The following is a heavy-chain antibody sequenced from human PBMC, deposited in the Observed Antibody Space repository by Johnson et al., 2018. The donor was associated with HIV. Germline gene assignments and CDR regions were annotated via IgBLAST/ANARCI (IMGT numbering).Heavy chain of an antibody. D-gene: IGHD1-26*01. J-gene: IGHJ3*02. Sequence: VQLVESGGGLVQPGGSLRLSCAASGFTVSSNYMSWVRQAPGKGLEWVSVIYSGGSTYYADSVKGRFPIYRDNSKNTLYLQMNSLRAEDTAVYYCARVHGGATRAKGAFDIWGQGTMVTVSS. CDR2: IYSGGST. V-gene: IGHV3-66*02. CDR3: ARVHGGATRAKGAFDI. CDR1: GFTVSSNY.